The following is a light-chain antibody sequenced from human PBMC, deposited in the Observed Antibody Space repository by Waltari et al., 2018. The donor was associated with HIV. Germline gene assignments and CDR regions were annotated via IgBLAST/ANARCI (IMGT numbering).Light chain of an antibody. CDR3: ATWDDSLNSFWV. CDR1: SSNIGNNF. J-gene: IGLJ3*02. CDR2: RND. Sequence: QSVLTQPPSASGTPGQRVVISCSGGSSNIGNNFVYWYQQLPGSTPKLLIYRNDQRPSGVSDRFSGSKSGTSASLAISGLRSEDEAEYYCATWDDSLNSFWVFGGGTKVTVL. V-gene: IGLV1-47*01.